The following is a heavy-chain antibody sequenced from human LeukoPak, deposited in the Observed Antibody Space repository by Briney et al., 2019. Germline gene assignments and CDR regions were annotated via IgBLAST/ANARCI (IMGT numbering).Heavy chain of an antibody. V-gene: IGHV3-33*01. D-gene: IGHD4-23*01. Sequence: GRSLRLSCAASGFTFSSYGMHWVRQAPGKGLEWVAVTWYDGSNKYYADSVKGRFTISRDNSKNTLYLQMNSLRAEDTAVYYRARGGRRLTTVVTQAYYYYYGMDVWGQGTTVTVSS. CDR1: GFTFSSYG. J-gene: IGHJ6*02. CDR2: TWYDGSNK. CDR3: ARGGRRLTTVVTQAYYYYYGMDV.